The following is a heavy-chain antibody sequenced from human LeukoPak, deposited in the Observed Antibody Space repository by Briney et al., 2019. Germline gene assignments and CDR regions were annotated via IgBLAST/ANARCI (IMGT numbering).Heavy chain of an antibody. V-gene: IGHV3-11*04. J-gene: IGHJ6*02. CDR2: ISSSGSTI. CDR3: ASARLGYSGYDYSPYYYYGMDV. D-gene: IGHD5-12*01. CDR1: GFTFSDYY. Sequence: KPGGSLRLSCAASGFTFSDYYMSWIRQAPGKGLEWVSYISSSGSTIYYADSVKGRFTISRDNAKNSLYLQMNSLRAEDTAVYYCASARLGYSGYDYSPYYYYGMDVWGQGTTVTVSS.